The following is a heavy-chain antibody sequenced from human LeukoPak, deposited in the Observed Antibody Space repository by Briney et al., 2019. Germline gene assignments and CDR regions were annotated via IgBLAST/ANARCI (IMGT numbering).Heavy chain of an antibody. V-gene: IGHV4-59*08. J-gene: IGHJ5*02. CDR1: GGSISTYY. CDR2: IYHSGST. Sequence: SETLSLTCTVSGGSISTYYWSWIRQPPGKGLEWIGSIYHSGSTYYNPSLKSRVTISVDTSKNQFSLKLSSVTAADTAVYYCARLWELHWFDPWGQGTLVTVSS. CDR3: ARLWELHWFDP. D-gene: IGHD1-26*01.